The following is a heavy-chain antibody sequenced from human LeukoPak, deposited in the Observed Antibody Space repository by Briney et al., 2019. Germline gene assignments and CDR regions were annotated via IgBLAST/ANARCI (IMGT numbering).Heavy chain of an antibody. CDR3: ARGQSSSWYRFDY. D-gene: IGHD6-13*01. J-gene: IGHJ4*02. V-gene: IGHV4-59*01. Sequence: SETLSLTCTVSGGSISSYYWSWIRQPPGEGLEWIGYIYYSGSTNYNPSLKSRVTISVDTSKNQFSLKLSSVTAADTAVYYCARGQSSSWYRFDYWGQGTLVTVSS. CDR1: GGSISSYY. CDR2: IYYSGST.